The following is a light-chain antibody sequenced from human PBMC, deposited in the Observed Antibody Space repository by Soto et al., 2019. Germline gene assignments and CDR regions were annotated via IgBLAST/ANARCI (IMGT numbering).Light chain of an antibody. CDR3: MIWHSSAWV. V-gene: IGLV5-45*03. CDR2: YKSDSDK. CDR1: SGGNVDTYR. Sequence: QPVLTQPSSLSASPGASASLTCTLHSGGNVDTYRIYWYQQKPGSPPQYLLRYKSDSDKQQGSGVPSRFSGSKDASANAGILLISGLQSEDEADYHCMIWHSSAWVFGGGTKLTVL. J-gene: IGLJ3*02.